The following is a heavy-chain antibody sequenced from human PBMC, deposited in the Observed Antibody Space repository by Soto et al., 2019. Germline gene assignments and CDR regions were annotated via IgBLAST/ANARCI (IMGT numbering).Heavy chain of an antibody. V-gene: IGHV3-30*18. J-gene: IGHJ4*02. CDR3: AKEVHCGGGSCSWSEGFDY. Sequence: QVQLVESGGGVVQPGRSLRLSCAASGFIFSSYGMHWVRQAPGKGLEWVAVISYEGSHTYYVDSVKGRFTITRDNSKNTLYLQMHSLRPEDTAVYFCAKEVHCGGGSCSWSEGFDYWGQGTLLTVSS. CDR1: GFIFSSYG. D-gene: IGHD2-15*01. CDR2: ISYEGSHT.